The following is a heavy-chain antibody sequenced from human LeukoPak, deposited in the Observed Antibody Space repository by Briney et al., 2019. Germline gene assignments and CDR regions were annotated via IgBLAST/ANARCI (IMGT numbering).Heavy chain of an antibody. V-gene: IGHV3-7*01. CDR2: INQDGSEE. Sequence: GGSLRLSCAASGFTFRNYWMPWVRQAPGKGLEGVAHINQDGSEEHYMDSAKARFTISRDDAKNSLSLQMNSLRAEDTAVYYCVRDGGVSGYDLLDYWGQGTLVTVSS. J-gene: IGHJ4*02. CDR3: VRDGGVSGYDLLDY. D-gene: IGHD5-12*01. CDR1: GFTFRNYW.